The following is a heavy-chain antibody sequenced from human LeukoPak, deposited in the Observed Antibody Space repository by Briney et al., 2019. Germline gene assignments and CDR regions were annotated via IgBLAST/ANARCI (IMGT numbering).Heavy chain of an antibody. D-gene: IGHD3-3*01. V-gene: IGHV3-30-3*01. CDR3: ARERGGRITIFGVVTN. Sequence: PGRSLRLSCAASGFTFSSYAMHWVRQAPGKGLEWVAVISYDGSNKYYADSVKGRFTISRDNSKNTLYLQMNSLRAEDTAVYYCARERGGRITIFGVVTNWGQGTLVTVSS. CDR2: ISYDGSNK. J-gene: IGHJ4*02. CDR1: GFTFSSYA.